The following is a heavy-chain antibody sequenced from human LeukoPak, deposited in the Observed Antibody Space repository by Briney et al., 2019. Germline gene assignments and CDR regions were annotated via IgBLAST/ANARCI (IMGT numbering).Heavy chain of an antibody. CDR1: GGSIIGHW. CDR3: ARRNTADASIDF. CDR2: IFYSGGST. V-gene: IGHV4-59*08. D-gene: IGHD2/OR15-2a*01. J-gene: IGHJ4*02. Sequence: WETLSLTCTVSGGSIIGHWWSWIRQPPGKGLEWSGDIFYSGGSTNYNPSLKSRLTMSLDTSKNQFSLKLTSATAADTAMYYCARRNTADASIDFWGQGTLVTASS.